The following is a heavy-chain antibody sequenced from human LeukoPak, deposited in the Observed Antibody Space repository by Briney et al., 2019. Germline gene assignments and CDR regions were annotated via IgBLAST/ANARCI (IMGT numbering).Heavy chain of an antibody. CDR2: IYHSGST. D-gene: IGHD2-21*01. CDR3: ARALGTYWGGAWGMDV. CDR1: GGSISSGGSS. Sequence: PSETLSLTCAVSGGSISSGGSSWSWIRQPPGKGLEWIGYIYHSGSTYYNPSLKSRVTISVDRSKNQFSLKLSSVTAADTAVYYCARALGTYWGGAWGMDVWGQGTTVTVSS. V-gene: IGHV4-30-2*01. J-gene: IGHJ6*02.